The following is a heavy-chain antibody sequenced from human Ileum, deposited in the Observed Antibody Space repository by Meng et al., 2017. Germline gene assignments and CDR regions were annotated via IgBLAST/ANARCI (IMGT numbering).Heavy chain of an antibody. D-gene: IGHD6-19*01. CDR1: GYTFTTFG. CDR2: IDPGNGNR. CDR3: ARDRQWVFDY. V-gene: IGHV1-18*01. J-gene: IGHJ4*02. Sequence: QVQLVQSGIEVKKLGASVKVSCKPSGYTFTTFGISWVRQAPGQGLEWMGWIDPGNGNRNFAQKFQDRITLTTDTTTTTAYMELRSLRSDDTAIFYCARDRQWVFDYWGQGTLVTVSS.